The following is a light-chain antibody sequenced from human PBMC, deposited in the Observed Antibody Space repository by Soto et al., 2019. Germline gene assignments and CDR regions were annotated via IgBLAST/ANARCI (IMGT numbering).Light chain of an antibody. V-gene: IGKV3-11*01. CDR3: QQRSNWRGT. CDR2: DAS. J-gene: IGKJ4*01. CDR1: QSVSSNY. Sequence: EIVLTQSPATLSLSPGERATLSCRAGQSVSSNYLAWYQQKPGQAPRLLIYDASNRATGIPARFSGSGSGTDFTLTISSLEPEDFAVYYCQQRSNWRGTFGGGTKVDI.